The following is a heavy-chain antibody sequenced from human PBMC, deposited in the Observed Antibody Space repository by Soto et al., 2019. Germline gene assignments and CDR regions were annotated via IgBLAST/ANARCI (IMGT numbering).Heavy chain of an antibody. J-gene: IGHJ6*03. Sequence: SGGSLRLSCAASGFTFSSYAMHWVRQAPGKGLEWVAVISYDGSNKYYADSVKGRFTISRDNSKNTLYLQMNSLRAEDTAVYYCARDLSWGSNWYNYMHVWGKGTTVTVSS. CDR1: GFTFSSYA. CDR2: ISYDGSNK. CDR3: ARDLSWGSNWYNYMHV. V-gene: IGHV3-30-3*01. D-gene: IGHD7-27*01.